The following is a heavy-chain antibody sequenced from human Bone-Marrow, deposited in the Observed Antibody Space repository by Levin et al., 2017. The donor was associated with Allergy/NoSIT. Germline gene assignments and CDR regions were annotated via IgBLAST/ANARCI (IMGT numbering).Heavy chain of an antibody. V-gene: IGHV3-23*01. D-gene: IGHD3-3*02. CDR1: GFSFRNYA. CDR2: ISGIADRT. J-gene: IGHJ5*02. CDR3: ATFLLFDWQSVSSKENWFDA. Sequence: GGSLRLSCAASGFSFRNYAISWVRQAPGKGLEWVSAISGIADRTYYADSVKGRFTISRDNAKEMVYLEMNSLRAEDTANYHCATFLLFDWQSVSSKENWFDAWGQGTLVAVSS.